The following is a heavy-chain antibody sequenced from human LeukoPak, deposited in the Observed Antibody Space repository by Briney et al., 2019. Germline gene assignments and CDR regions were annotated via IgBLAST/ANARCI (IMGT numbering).Heavy chain of an antibody. V-gene: IGHV1-8*01. CDR2: MNPNSGNT. CDR3: ARAGIAAAVADDAFEI. J-gene: IGHJ3*02. D-gene: IGHD6-13*01. CDR1: GYTFTSYD. Sequence: GASVKVSCKASGYTFTSYDINWVRQATGQGLEWMGWMNPNSGNTGYAQKFQGRVTMTRNTSISTAYMELSSLRSEDTAVYYCARAGIAAAVADDAFEIWGQGTMVTVSS.